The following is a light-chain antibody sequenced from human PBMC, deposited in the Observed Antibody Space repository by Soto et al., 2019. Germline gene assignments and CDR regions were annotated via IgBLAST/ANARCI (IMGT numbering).Light chain of an antibody. CDR2: GAS. Sequence: EIVLTQSPGTLSLSPGERATLSCRASQSVSSSYLAWYQQKPGQAPRLLIYGASGRATGIPDRFSGSGSGTDXXXXXXXXEPEXFAXXXXXXXGSSPMYTFGQGTKLEIK. CDR3: XXXGSSPMYT. J-gene: IGKJ2*01. V-gene: IGKV3-20*01. CDR1: QSVSSSY.